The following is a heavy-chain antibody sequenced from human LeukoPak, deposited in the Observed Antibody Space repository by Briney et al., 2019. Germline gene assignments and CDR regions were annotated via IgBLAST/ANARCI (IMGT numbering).Heavy chain of an antibody. D-gene: IGHD5-12*01. V-gene: IGHV3-7*01. CDR2: KKQGGSEK. CDR1: GFTFSIYW. J-gene: IGHJ5*02. CDR3: ARVSSFYSGYDNWFDP. Sequence: GGSLRLSCAASGFTFSIYWMSWVRQSPGKGLEWVANKKQGGSEKYYVDSVKGRFTISRDNAKNSLYLQMNSLRAEDTAVYYCARVSSFYSGYDNWFDPWGQGTLVTVSS.